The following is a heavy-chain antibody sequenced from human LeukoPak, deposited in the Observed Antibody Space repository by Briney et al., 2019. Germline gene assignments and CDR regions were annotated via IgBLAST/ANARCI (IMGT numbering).Heavy chain of an antibody. CDR1: GFTFSIYA. CDR2: ITDSGGGT. CDR3: AKDPGGVYDFWSGLAAFDI. D-gene: IGHD3-3*01. V-gene: IGHV3-23*01. Sequence: GGSLRLSCAASGFTFSIYAMTWVRQTPGKGLEWVSTITDSGGGTYYADSVKGRFTISRDNSKDTLYLQMNSLRAEDTAVYYCAKDPGGVYDFWSGLAAFDIWGQGTMVTVSS. J-gene: IGHJ3*02.